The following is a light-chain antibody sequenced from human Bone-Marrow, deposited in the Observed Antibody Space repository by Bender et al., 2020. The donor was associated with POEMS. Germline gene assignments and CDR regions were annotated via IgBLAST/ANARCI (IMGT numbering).Light chain of an antibody. J-gene: IGLJ2*01. CDR1: NSDVGRYNL. CDR3: CSYATSNVI. Sequence: QSALTQPASVSGSPGQSITISCTGTNSDVGRYNLVSWYQHHPGRAPKLIIYEVSKWPSGVSYRFSGSKSGNTASLTNSRLQAEDEADYYCCSYATSNVIFGGGTKLTVL. V-gene: IGLV2-23*02. CDR2: EVS.